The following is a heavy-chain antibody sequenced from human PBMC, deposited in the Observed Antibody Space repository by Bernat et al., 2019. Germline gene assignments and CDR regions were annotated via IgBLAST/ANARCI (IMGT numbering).Heavy chain of an antibody. Sequence: EVQLLESGGGLVQPGGSLRLFCTASGFTFSTYAMTWVRQAPGKGLEWVSTITDRGGGPYYADSVKGRFTISRDNSKSTLYLQMNRLGSEDTALYYCAKGLASSWPGSDCWGQGTLVTVSS. J-gene: IGHJ4*02. CDR3: AKGLASSWPGSDC. CDR1: GFTFSTYA. CDR2: ITDRGGGP. D-gene: IGHD6-13*01. V-gene: IGHV3-23*01.